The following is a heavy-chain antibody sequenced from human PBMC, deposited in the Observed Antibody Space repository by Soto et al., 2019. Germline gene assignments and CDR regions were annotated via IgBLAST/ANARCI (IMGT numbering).Heavy chain of an antibody. CDR1: GGSISSYY. Sequence: SETLSLTCTVSGGSISSYYWSWIRQPPGKGLEWIGYIYYSGSTNYNPSLKSRVTISVDTSKNQFSLKLSSVTAADTAVYYCARLGLYYGDYVSWGQGTLVTVSS. CDR3: ARLGLYYGDYVS. D-gene: IGHD4-17*01. V-gene: IGHV4-59*08. CDR2: IYYSGST. J-gene: IGHJ4*02.